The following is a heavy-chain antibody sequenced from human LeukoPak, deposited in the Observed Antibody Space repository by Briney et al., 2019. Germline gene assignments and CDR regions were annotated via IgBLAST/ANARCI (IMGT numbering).Heavy chain of an antibody. CDR3: AKVGSDSSGWFDY. Sequence: GRSLRLSCAASGSTFSSYGMHWVRQAPGKGLEWVAVISYDGSNKYYADSVKGRFTISRDNSKNTLYLQMNSLRAEDTAVYYCAKVGSDSSGWFDYWGQGTLVTVSS. D-gene: IGHD6-19*01. V-gene: IGHV3-30*18. CDR2: ISYDGSNK. J-gene: IGHJ4*02. CDR1: GSTFSSYG.